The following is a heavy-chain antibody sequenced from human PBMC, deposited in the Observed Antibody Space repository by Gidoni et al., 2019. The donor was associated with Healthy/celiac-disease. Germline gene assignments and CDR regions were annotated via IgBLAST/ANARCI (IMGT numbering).Heavy chain of an antibody. Sequence: QVQLVESGGGVVQPGRSLRLSCAASGFTFSSYGMHWVRQAPGKGLEWVAVISYDGSNKYYADSVKGRFTISRDNSKNTLYLQMNSLRAEDTAVYYCAKEWLDYYDSTGGDAFDIWGQGTMVTVSS. CDR2: ISYDGSNK. CDR3: AKEWLDYYDSTGGDAFDI. V-gene: IGHV3-30*18. J-gene: IGHJ3*02. D-gene: IGHD3-22*01. CDR1: GFTFSSYG.